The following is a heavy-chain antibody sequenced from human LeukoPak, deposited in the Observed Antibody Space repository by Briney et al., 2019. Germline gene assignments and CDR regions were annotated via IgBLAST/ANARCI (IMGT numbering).Heavy chain of an antibody. D-gene: IGHD3-9*01. J-gene: IGHJ2*01. Sequence: SETLSLNCTVSGGSISSGDYYWTWIRQPPGKGLEWIGYIYYSGSTSYNPSLKSRVTISVDTSKNQFSLQLSSVTAADTAVYYCARFRAYYDILTGYPYYWYFDLWGRGTLVTVSS. CDR1: GGSISSGDYY. CDR3: ARFRAYYDILTGYPYYWYFDL. V-gene: IGHV4-30-4*01. CDR2: IYYSGST.